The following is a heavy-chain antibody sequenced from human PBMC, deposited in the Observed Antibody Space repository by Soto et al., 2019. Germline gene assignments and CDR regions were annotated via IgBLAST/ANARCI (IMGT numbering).Heavy chain of an antibody. CDR1: GFPFSSYS. Sequence: GVSLRLSCAAAGFPFSSYSRSWVRQAPGKGLEWVSAISGSGGSTYYADSVKGRFTISRDNSKNTLYLQMNSLRAEDTAVYYCAKDAPTGWNVGTYMDVWGKGTTVTVS. D-gene: IGHD1-1*01. V-gene: IGHV3-23*01. CDR3: AKDAPTGWNVGTYMDV. J-gene: IGHJ6*03. CDR2: ISGSGGST.